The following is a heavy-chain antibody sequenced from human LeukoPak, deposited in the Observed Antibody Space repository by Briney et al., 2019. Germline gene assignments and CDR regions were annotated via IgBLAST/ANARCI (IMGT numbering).Heavy chain of an antibody. V-gene: IGHV1-69*04. CDR2: IIPIFGIA. Sequence: SVKVSCKASGGTFSSYAISWVRQAPGQGLEWMGRIIPIFGIANYAQKFQGRVTITADKSTSTAYMELSSLRSEDTAVYYCAREGDYDSSGYYFDYWGQGTLVTVSP. D-gene: IGHD3-22*01. CDR1: GGTFSSYA. J-gene: IGHJ4*02. CDR3: AREGDYDSSGYYFDY.